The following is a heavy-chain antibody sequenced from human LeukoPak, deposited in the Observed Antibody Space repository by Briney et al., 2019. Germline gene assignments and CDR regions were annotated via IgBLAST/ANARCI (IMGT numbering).Heavy chain of an antibody. V-gene: IGHV3-23*01. CDR3: AKGPRYYDFWSGYYFDY. Sequence: PGGSLRLSCAASGFTFSSYAMSWVRQAPGKGLEWVSAISGSGGSTYYADSVKGRFTISRDNSKNTLYLQMNSLRAEDTAVYYCAKGPRYYDFWSGYYFDYWGQGTLVTVSS. CDR1: GFTFSSYA. D-gene: IGHD3-3*01. J-gene: IGHJ4*02. CDR2: ISGSGGST.